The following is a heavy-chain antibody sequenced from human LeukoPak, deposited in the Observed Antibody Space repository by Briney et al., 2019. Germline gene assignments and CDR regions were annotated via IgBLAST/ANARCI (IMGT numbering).Heavy chain of an antibody. CDR1: GYTFTSYG. Sequence: GASVKVSCKASGYTFTSYGFGWVRQAPGQGLEWMGWINPNSGGTNYAQKFQGRVTMTRDTSISTAYMELSRLGSDDTAVYYCARDRYDILSFHFDYWGQGTLVTVSS. CDR2: INPNSGGT. V-gene: IGHV1-2*02. D-gene: IGHD3-9*01. J-gene: IGHJ4*02. CDR3: ARDRYDILSFHFDY.